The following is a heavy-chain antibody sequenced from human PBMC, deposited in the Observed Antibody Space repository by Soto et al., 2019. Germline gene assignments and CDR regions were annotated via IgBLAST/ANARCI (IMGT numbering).Heavy chain of an antibody. V-gene: IGHV1-2*04. CDR1: GYTFTGYY. J-gene: IGHJ4*02. CDR2: INPNSGGT. Sequence: ASVKVSCKASGYTFTGYYMHWVRQAPGQGLEWMGWINPNSGGTNYAQKFQGWVTMTRDTSISTAYMELSRLRSDDTAVYYCARDQALYHHDSRGYYYNYWGQGTLVTVSS. D-gene: IGHD3-22*01. CDR3: ARDQALYHHDSRGYYYNY.